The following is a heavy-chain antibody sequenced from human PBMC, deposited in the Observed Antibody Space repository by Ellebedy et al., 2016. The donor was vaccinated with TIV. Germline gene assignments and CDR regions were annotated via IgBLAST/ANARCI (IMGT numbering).Heavy chain of an antibody. D-gene: IGHD3-22*01. Sequence: SVKVSXXASGGTFSSYAISWVRQAPGQGLEWMGGIIPIFGTANYAQKFQGRVTITADKSTSTAYMELSSLRSEDTAVYYCARGLEDSSGYSPLFDYWGQGTLVTVSS. CDR1: GGTFSSYA. CDR2: IIPIFGTA. CDR3: ARGLEDSSGYSPLFDY. J-gene: IGHJ4*02. V-gene: IGHV1-69*06.